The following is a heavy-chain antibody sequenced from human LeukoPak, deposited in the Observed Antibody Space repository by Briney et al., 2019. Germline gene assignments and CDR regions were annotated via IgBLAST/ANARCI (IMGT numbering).Heavy chain of an antibody. V-gene: IGHV3-9*01. CDR2: ISWNSGSI. CDR3: ARDWRGRIAVAGGDWFDP. CDR1: GFTFDDYA. J-gene: IGHJ5*02. D-gene: IGHD6-19*01. Sequence: GGSLRLSCAASGFTFDDYAMHWVRQAPGKGLEWVSGISWNSGSIGYADSVKGRFTISRDNAKNSLYLQMNSLRSEDTAVYYRARDWRGRIAVAGGDWFDPWGQGNLVTVSS.